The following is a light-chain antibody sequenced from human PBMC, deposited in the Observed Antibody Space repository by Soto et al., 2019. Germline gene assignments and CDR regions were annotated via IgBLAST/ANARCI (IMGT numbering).Light chain of an antibody. Sequence: QAVLTQPASVSGSPGQSITISCTGTSSDVGGYNYVSWYQLHPGKAPKVMIYDVSNRPSGVSNRFSASKSGNTASLTISGLQAEDEADYYCSSYTSGSIRVVFGGGTQLTVL. J-gene: IGLJ2*01. CDR3: SSYTSGSIRVV. V-gene: IGLV2-14*01. CDR1: SSDVGGYNY. CDR2: DVS.